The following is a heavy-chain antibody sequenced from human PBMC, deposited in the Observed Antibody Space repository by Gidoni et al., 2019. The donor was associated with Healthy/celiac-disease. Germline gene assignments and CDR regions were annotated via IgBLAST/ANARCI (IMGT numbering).Heavy chain of an antibody. Sequence: EAQLVESGGGLVQPGGSLSLSCAASGFPVSSSWMSWVRQAPGKGLEWVANIKQDGSEKYYVDSVKGRFTISRDNAKNSLYLQMNSLRAEDTAVYYCARTHLYLTTVTLYWFDPWGQGTLVTVSS. CDR1: GFPVSSSW. CDR3: ARTHLYLTTVTLYWFDP. J-gene: IGHJ5*02. CDR2: IKQDGSEK. D-gene: IGHD4-17*01. V-gene: IGHV3-7*05.